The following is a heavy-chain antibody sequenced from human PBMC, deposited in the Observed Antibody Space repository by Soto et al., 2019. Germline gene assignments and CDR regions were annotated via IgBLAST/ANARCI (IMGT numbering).Heavy chain of an antibody. CDR1: GGSISSGGYY. CDR2: IYYSGST. D-gene: IGHD3-10*01. J-gene: IGHJ4*02. V-gene: IGHV4-31*03. CDR3: ATYGSGTYKPTTFDY. Sequence: QVQLQESGPGPVKPSQTLSLTCTVSGGSISSGGYYWSWIRQHPGKGLEWIGYIYYSGSTYYNPSLKSRVTISVDTSKNQFSRKLSSVTAADTAVYYCATYGSGTYKPTTFDYWGQGTLVTVSS.